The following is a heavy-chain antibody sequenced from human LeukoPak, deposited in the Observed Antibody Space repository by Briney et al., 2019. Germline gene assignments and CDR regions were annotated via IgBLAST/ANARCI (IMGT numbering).Heavy chain of an antibody. D-gene: IGHD3-10*01. Sequence: GGSLRLSCAASGFTFSSYGMHWVRQAPGKGLEWVSSISSSSSYIYYADSVKGRFIISRDNAKNSLYLQMNSLRAEDTAVYYCARSYGSGSYDLYYYMDVWGKGTTVTVSS. CDR3: ARSYGSGSYDLYYYMDV. CDR2: ISSSSSYI. J-gene: IGHJ6*03. CDR1: GFTFSSYG. V-gene: IGHV3-21*01.